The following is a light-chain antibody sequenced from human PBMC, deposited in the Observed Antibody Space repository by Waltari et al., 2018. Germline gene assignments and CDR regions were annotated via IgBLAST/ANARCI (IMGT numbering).Light chain of an antibody. V-gene: IGLV1-40*01. Sequence: QSVLTQPPSVSWVPAQMVTISCTGRSPNIGAGFDVHWYQQLPGTAPKPLVFGNNNRPSGVPDRFSGSKSGTSASLAITGLQAEDEADYYCQSYDSSLFVVFGGGTKLTVL. J-gene: IGLJ2*01. CDR1: SPNIGAGFD. CDR2: GNN. CDR3: QSYDSSLFVV.